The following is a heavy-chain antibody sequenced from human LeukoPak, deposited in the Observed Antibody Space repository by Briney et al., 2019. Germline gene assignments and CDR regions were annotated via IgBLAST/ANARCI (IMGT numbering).Heavy chain of an antibody. Sequence: GESLKISCKGSGYSFTSYWISWVRQMPGKGLEWMGIIYPGDSDTRYSPSFQGQVTISADKSISTAYLQWSSLKASDTAMYYCARQRYCSSTSCYAAFYYFDYWGQGTLVTVSS. V-gene: IGHV5-51*01. CDR3: ARQRYCSSTSCYAAFYYFDY. CDR1: GYSFTSYW. J-gene: IGHJ4*02. CDR2: IYPGDSDT. D-gene: IGHD2-2*01.